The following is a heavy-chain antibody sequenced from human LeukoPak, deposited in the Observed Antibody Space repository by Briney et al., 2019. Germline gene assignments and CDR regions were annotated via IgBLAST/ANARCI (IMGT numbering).Heavy chain of an antibody. J-gene: IGHJ6*03. CDR3: ARAPLSGSYYSYYYYYMDV. CDR2: IYYSGST. V-gene: IGHV4-59*01. D-gene: IGHD1-26*01. CDR1: DDSITIYY. Sequence: PSETLSLTCSVSDDSITIYYWSWIRQPPGKGLEWIGYIYYSGSTNYNPSLKSRVTISVDTSKNQFSLKLSSVTAADTAVYYCARAPLSGSYYSYYYYYMDVWGKGTTVTISS.